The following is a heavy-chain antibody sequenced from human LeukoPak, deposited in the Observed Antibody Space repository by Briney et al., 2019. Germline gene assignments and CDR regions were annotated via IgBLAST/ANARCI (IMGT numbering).Heavy chain of an antibody. CDR1: GFTFSTYS. Sequence: VGSLRLSCAASGFTFSTYSMHWVRQAPGKGLVWVSRIKSDGSTNYADSVKGRFTISRDNAKNTVSLQMNSLRPEDTGVYYCARAPSEIGGYYPEYFRHWGQGTLVTVSS. D-gene: IGHD3-22*01. V-gene: IGHV3-74*01. CDR3: ARAPSEIGGYYPEYFRH. J-gene: IGHJ1*01. CDR2: IKSDGST.